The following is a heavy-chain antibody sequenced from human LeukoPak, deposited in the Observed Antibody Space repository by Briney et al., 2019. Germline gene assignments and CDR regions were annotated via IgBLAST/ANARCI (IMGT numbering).Heavy chain of an antibody. CDR1: GYTFTSYY. Sequence: ASVKVSCKASGYTFTSYYMHWVRQAPGQGLEWMGIINPSGGSTSYAQKFQGRVTMTRNTSTSTVYMELSSLRSEDTAVYYCARGGIAVAGTSAPEDWYFDLWGRGTLVTVSS. CDR3: ARGGIAVAGTSAPEDWYFDL. D-gene: IGHD6-19*01. CDR2: INPSGGST. J-gene: IGHJ2*01. V-gene: IGHV1-46*01.